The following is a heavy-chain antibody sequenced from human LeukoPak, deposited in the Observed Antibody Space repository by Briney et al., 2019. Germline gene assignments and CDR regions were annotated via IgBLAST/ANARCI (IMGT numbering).Heavy chain of an antibody. CDR3: TASPDCSSTSCLFEF. CDR1: GYMFTELP. J-gene: IGHJ4*02. CDR2: FDPADGEP. Sequence: GASVKVSCKVSGYMFTELPIHWVRQTPAIGLEWMGGFDPADGEPVYAKNFEDRLTMIEDTSTETAYMELRGLGSEDTAVYYCTASPDCSSTSCLFEFWGQGTLVTVSS. V-gene: IGHV1-24*01. D-gene: IGHD2-2*01.